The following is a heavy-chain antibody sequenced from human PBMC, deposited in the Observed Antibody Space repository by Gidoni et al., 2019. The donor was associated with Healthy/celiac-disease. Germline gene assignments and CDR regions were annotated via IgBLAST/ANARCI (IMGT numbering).Heavy chain of an antibody. CDR1: GFNFNDYD. D-gene: IGHD6-13*01. J-gene: IGHJ6*02. CDR2: ISWNSGSI. CDR3: AKDNSVESPTYGMDV. Sequence: EVQLVESGGGLVQPGRSLRLSCTASGFNFNDYDMHWVRPAPGKGLEWVSSISWNSGSIVYADSVEGRFTISRDNARNSLFLQMHGLRAEDTAFYYCAKDNSVESPTYGMDVWGQGTTVTVSS. V-gene: IGHV3-9*01.